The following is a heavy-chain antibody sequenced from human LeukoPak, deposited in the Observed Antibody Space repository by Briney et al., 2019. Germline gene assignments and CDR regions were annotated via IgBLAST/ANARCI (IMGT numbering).Heavy chain of an antibody. J-gene: IGHJ4*02. Sequence: PGGSLRLSCSDSGFTLSSYWVHWVRQVPGKGLVWVSRINPDGSITTYADSVKGRFTISRDNSKNTLYLQMNSLRAEDTAVYYCAKVGDSSGYYLYYFDYWGQGTLVTVSS. CDR2: INPDGSIT. CDR3: AKVGDSSGYYLYYFDY. D-gene: IGHD3-22*01. CDR1: GFTLSSYW. V-gene: IGHV3-74*01.